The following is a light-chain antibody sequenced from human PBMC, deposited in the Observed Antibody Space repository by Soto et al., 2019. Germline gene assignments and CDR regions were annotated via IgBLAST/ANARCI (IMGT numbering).Light chain of an antibody. CDR1: SSNIGNNY. V-gene: IGLV1-51*01. CDR3: GTWDSLLRVVV. J-gene: IGLJ2*01. Sequence: QSVLTQPPSVSAAPRQKVTISCSGSSSNIGNNYVSWYHRVPGTAPKLLIYDNNERPSGIPDRFSGSKSGTSATLDITGLQTGAEGDYYCGTWDSLLRVVVFGGGTKLTVL. CDR2: DNN.